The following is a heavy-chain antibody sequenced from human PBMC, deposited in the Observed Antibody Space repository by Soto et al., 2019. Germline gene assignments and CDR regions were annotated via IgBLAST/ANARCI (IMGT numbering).Heavy chain of an antibody. D-gene: IGHD1-1*01. CDR2: IHKTGST. Sequence: SETLSLTCSVSGGSLDSYLWSWIRQTPGKGLEWIGYIHKTGSTTYNPNVKTPVTISVDTSRNQFSLKLTSVTPADTAVYYCARGPFFTRQQTFDSWGQGRLVTVSS. J-gene: IGHJ4*02. CDR3: ARGPFFTRQQTFDS. V-gene: IGHV4-59*01. CDR1: GGSLDSYL.